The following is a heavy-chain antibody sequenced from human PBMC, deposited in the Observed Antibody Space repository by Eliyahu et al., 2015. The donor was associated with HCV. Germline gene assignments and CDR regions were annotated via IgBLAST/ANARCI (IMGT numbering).Heavy chain of an antibody. J-gene: IGHJ4*01. D-gene: IGHD5-24*01. Sequence: EVQLLESGGGLVQPGGSLRVPCAASGFSFVGYAMTLGPPGSGEGVGCVSTIFGGGGTTHYADSVRGRFTISRDNSKNTMYLQMNILRAEDTAVYYCAKDRAGYNLKGIDYWGQGTLVTVSS. V-gene: IGHV3-23*01. CDR1: GFSFVGYA. CDR2: IFGGGGTT. CDR3: AKDRAGYNLKGIDY.